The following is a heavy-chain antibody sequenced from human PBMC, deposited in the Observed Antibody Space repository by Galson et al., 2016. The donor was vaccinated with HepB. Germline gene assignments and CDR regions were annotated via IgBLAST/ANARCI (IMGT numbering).Heavy chain of an antibody. Sequence: CTISGDSVSSNTAGWNWIRQSPSRGLEWLGRTFYRSNWQNDYAESVKSRITINPDTSKNQFSLQLNSVTPEDTAVYYCARSYLLGRGFGWWGQGTLVTVSS. J-gene: IGHJ1*01. D-gene: IGHD7-27*01. V-gene: IGHV6-1*01. CDR3: ARSYLLGRGFGW. CDR2: TFYRSNWQN. CDR1: GDSVSSNTAG.